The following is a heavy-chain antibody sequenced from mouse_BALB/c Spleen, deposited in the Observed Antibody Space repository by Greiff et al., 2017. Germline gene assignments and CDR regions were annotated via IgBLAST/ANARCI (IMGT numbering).Heavy chain of an antibody. CDR2: IYPGSGST. J-gene: IGHJ4*01. V-gene: IGHV1S22*01. CDR1: GYTFTSYW. D-gene: IGHD6-2*01. CDR3: TRSISFYAMDY. Sequence: LQHPGSELVRPGASVKLSCKASGYTFTSYWMHWVKQRPGQGLEWIGNIYPGSGSTNYDEKFKSKATLTVDTSSSTAYMQLSSLTSEDSAVYYCTRSISFYAMDYWGQGTSVTVSS.